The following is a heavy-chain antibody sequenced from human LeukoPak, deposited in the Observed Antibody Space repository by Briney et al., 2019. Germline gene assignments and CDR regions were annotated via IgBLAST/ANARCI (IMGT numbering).Heavy chain of an antibody. CDR2: IKQGGSEI. Sequence: PGGSLRLSCAASGFTFSSYAMSWVRQAPGKGLEWVANIKQGGSEIYYVDSVKGRFTISRDDAKNSLYLQMNSLRDEDTAVYYCARDRGDYWGQGTLVTVSS. CDR1: GFTFSSYA. V-gene: IGHV3-7*01. J-gene: IGHJ4*02. CDR3: ARDRGDY.